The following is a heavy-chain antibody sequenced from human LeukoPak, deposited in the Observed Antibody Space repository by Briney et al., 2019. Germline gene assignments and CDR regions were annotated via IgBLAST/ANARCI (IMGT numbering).Heavy chain of an antibody. D-gene: IGHD3-16*01. Sequence: GASVTVSFTASVASATNYAISWERQAPGQGPEWMGGIVLISGAANYAQKFQGRVTITADESTYTAYMELSSLRSEDTAVYYCAMSPPFIMFGRAIRNEVFQHWGQGALVTVSS. V-gene: IGHV1-69*13. J-gene: IGHJ1*01. CDR3: AMSPPFIMFGRAIRNEVFQH. CDR1: VASATNYA. CDR2: IVLISGAA.